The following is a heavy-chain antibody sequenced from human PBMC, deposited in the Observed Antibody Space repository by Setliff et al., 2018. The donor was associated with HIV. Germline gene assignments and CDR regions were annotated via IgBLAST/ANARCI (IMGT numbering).Heavy chain of an antibody. D-gene: IGHD3-3*01. V-gene: IGHV4-59*01. Sequence: LSETLSLTCSVSGGSFSGYYWSWIRQPPGKGLEWIGYIYIYNSGSTNYNPSLTSRVTISVDTSRNQFSLKLTSVTAADTAIYYCARGVNFDYWGQGTQVTVSS. CDR1: GGSFSGYY. J-gene: IGHJ4*02. CDR2: IYIYNSGST. CDR3: ARGVNFDY.